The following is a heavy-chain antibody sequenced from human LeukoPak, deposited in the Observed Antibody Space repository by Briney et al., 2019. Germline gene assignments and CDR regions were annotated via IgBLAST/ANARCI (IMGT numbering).Heavy chain of an antibody. J-gene: IGHJ4*02. D-gene: IGHD6-13*01. CDR3: ARDRLGYGSSWSPGVY. CDR2: INPNSGGT. CDR1: GYTFTGYY. V-gene: IGHV1-2*02. Sequence: GASVKVSCKASGYTFTGYYMHWVRQAPGQGLEWMGWINPNSGGTNYAQKFQGRVTMTTDTSTSTAYMELRSLRSDDTAVFYCARDRLGYGSSWSPGVYWGQGTLVTVSS.